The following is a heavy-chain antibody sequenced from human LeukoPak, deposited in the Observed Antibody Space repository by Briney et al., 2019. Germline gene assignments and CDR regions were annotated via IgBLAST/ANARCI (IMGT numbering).Heavy chain of an antibody. CDR2: LYVSGST. J-gene: IGHJ5*02. Sequence: SETLSLTCTVSGGSISPYYWNWIRQPAGKGLEWIGRLYVSGSTDYNPSLKSRVSISGDTSKNQFSLKLSSVTAADTAVYYCARHGAKEASWFDPWGQGTLVTVSS. D-gene: IGHD1-26*01. CDR1: GGSISPYY. CDR3: ARHGAKEASWFDP. V-gene: IGHV4-4*07.